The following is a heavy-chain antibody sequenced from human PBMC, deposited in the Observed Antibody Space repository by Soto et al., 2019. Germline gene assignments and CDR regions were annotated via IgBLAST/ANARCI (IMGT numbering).Heavy chain of an antibody. CDR2: IYYSGST. V-gene: IGHV4-31*03. J-gene: IGHJ5*02. CDR1: GGSISSGGYY. Sequence: QVQLQESGPGLVKPSQTLSLTCTVSGGSISSGGYYWSWIRQHPGKGLEWIGYIYYSGSTYYNPSLKSRVTISVDTSKNQFSLKLSSVTAADTAVYYCARGEVRGVIVGWFDPWGQGTLVTVSS. CDR3: ARGEVRGVIVGWFDP. D-gene: IGHD3-10*01.